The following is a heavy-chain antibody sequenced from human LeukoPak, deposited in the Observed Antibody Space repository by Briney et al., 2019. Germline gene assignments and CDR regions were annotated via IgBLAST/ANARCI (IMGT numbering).Heavy chain of an antibody. Sequence: PGGSLRLSCAASGFTFSSYSMNWVRQAPGKGLEWVSSISSSSSYVYYADSVKGRFTISRDNAKNSLYLQMNSLRAEDTAVYYCARASRVHLDYWGQGTLVTVSS. V-gene: IGHV3-21*01. CDR3: ARASRVHLDY. CDR1: GFTFSSYS. J-gene: IGHJ4*02. CDR2: ISSSSSYV. D-gene: IGHD3-10*01.